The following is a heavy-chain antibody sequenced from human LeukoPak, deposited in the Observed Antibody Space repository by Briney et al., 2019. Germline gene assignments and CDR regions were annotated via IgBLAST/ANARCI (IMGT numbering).Heavy chain of an antibody. CDR3: ARGNIVATTFDY. Sequence: GSSLKVSCKASGGTFSSYAISWVRQAPGQGLEWMGRIIPIFGTANYAQMIQGRVTITPDDSTSTAYMELSSLRSEETAVYYCARGNIVATTFDYWGQGTLVTVSS. CDR2: IIPIFGTA. D-gene: IGHD5-12*01. J-gene: IGHJ4*02. V-gene: IGHV1-69*15. CDR1: GGTFSSYA.